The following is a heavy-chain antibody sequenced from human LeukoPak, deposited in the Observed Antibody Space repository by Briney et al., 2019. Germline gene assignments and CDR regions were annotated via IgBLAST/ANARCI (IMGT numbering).Heavy chain of an antibody. CDR3: ARAGDYYDSSGYYHGAYAFDI. CDR1: GGSISSYY. D-gene: IGHD3-22*01. Sequence: SETLSLTCTVSGGSISSYYWSWIRQPPGKGLEWIGYIYYSGSTNYNPSLKSRVTISVDTSKNQFSLKLSSVTAADTAVYYCARAGDYYDSSGYYHGAYAFDIWGQGTMVTVSS. CDR2: IYYSGST. V-gene: IGHV4-59*01. J-gene: IGHJ3*02.